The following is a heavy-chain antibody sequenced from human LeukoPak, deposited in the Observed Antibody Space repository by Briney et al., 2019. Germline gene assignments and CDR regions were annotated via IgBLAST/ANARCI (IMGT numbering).Heavy chain of an antibody. Sequence: PGGSLRLSCAASGFNFSSYGIHWVRQAPGKGLEWVADISYNGGDKKHADSVKGRFTISRDNSKNTVYLEMNSLRTEDTAVYYCAKDVALRAAAYYFDYWGQGTLVTVSS. D-gene: IGHD2-21*01. CDR2: ISYNGGDK. J-gene: IGHJ4*02. CDR1: GFNFSSYG. CDR3: AKDVALRAAAYYFDY. V-gene: IGHV3-30*18.